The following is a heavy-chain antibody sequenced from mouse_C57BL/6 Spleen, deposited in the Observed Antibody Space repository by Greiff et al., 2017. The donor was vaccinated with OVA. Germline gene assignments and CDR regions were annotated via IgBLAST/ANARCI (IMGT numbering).Heavy chain of an antibody. V-gene: IGHV1-72*01. CDR1: GYTFTSYW. J-gene: IGHJ1*03. CDR3: ASAGHYYGSSYVWYFDV. CDR2: IDPNSGGT. Sequence: QLQQPGAELVKPGASVKLSCKASGYTFTSYWMHWVQQRPVRGLEWIGRIDPNSGGTKYNAKFKSKATLTVDKPSSPAYMQLSSLTSEDSAVYYGASAGHYYGSSYVWYFDVWGTGTTVTVSS. D-gene: IGHD1-1*01.